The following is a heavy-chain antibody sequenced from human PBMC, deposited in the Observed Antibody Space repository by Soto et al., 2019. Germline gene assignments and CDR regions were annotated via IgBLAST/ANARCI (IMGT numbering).Heavy chain of an antibody. J-gene: IGHJ5*02. Sequence: SGPTLVNPAETLTLTCTFSGFSLSSGVGKDWVRQHPGKALKGLASHYRHNDKRSSPSLKGRLTITKDTSKNQVFLTMTNMDPVDTATYYCSYRHWLSRGRGWFDPWGPGTLVTVPS. CDR1: GFSLSSGVG. CDR3: SYRHWLSRGRGWFDP. CDR2: HYRHNDK. V-gene: IGHV2-5*01. D-gene: IGHD6-19*01.